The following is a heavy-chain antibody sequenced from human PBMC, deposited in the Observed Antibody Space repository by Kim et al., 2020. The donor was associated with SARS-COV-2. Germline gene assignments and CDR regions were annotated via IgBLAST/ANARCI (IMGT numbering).Heavy chain of an antibody. J-gene: IGHJ2*01. Sequence: GGSLRLSCAASGFTFINYWMTWVRQAPGKGLEWVANIKQDGGEKYYLDSVKGRFTISRDNAKNSLYLQMNSLRADDTAVYYCGRLVVGYYYDSSGYSYYWYFDLWGRGTLVTVSS. CDR2: IKQDGGEK. V-gene: IGHV3-7*03. CDR3: GRLVVGYYYDSSGYSYYWYFDL. D-gene: IGHD3-22*01. CDR1: GFTFINYW.